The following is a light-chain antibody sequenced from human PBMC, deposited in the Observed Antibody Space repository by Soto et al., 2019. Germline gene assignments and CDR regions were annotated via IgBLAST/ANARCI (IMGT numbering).Light chain of an antibody. CDR3: QQYTHWPRT. Sequence: ETVMTQSPATLSVSPGERATLSCRASQSVSSNSAWYQQKPGQAPRLLIYGASTRATGIPARFSGSGSGTEFTLTISSLQSEDFAVYYCQQYTHWPRTFGQGTKVDVK. CDR2: GAS. J-gene: IGKJ1*01. V-gene: IGKV3-15*01. CDR1: QSVSSN.